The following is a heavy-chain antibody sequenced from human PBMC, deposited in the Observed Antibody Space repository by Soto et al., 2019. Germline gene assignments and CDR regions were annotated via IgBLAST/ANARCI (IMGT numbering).Heavy chain of an antibody. CDR1: GASITSGGYP. CDR3: ARGDWGSSAHS. V-gene: IGHV4-30-2*01. J-gene: IGHJ4*02. D-gene: IGHD7-27*01. CDR2: IYPSGTT. Sequence: QVQLQESGSGLVKPSQTLSLTCTFSGASITSGGYPWGWSRQPPGKGLEWIGYIYPSGTTYYNPSLASRVTLAIEDSKNQFSMRLSSVTAADTAFYYCARGDWGSSAHSWGRGILVTVSS.